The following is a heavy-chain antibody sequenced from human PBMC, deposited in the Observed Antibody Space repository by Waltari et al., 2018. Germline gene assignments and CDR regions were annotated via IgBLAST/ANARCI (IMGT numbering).Heavy chain of an antibody. Sequence: QVQLQESGPGLVKPSETLSLTCTVSGYSISSGYYWGWIRQPPGKGLEWIGSIYHSGTTYYNPSLKSRVTISVDTSKNQFSLKLSSVTAADTAVYYCARKHPYIVVVVAARSGGYCDYWGQGTLVTVSS. CDR2: IYHSGTT. J-gene: IGHJ4*02. V-gene: IGHV4-38-2*02. CDR3: ARKHPYIVVVVAARSGGYCDY. CDR1: GYSISSGYY. D-gene: IGHD2-15*01.